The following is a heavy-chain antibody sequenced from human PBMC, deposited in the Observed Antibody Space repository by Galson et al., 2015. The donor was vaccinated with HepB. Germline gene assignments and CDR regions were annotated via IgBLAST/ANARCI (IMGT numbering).Heavy chain of an antibody. CDR2: IYTSGST. CDR1: GGSISSGSYY. D-gene: IGHD4/OR15-4a*01. CDR3: ASGYLPNYLYYYGMDV. V-gene: IGHV4-61*02. J-gene: IGHJ6*02. Sequence: TLSLTCTVSGGSISSGSYYWSWIRQPAGTGLEWIGRIYTSGSTNYNPSLKSRVTISVDTSKNQFSLKLSSVTAADTAVYYCASGYLPNYLYYYGMDVWGQGTTVTVSS.